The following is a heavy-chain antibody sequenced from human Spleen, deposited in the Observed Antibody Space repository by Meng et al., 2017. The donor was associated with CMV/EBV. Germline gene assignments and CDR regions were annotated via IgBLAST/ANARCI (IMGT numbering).Heavy chain of an antibody. D-gene: IGHD5-12*01. Sequence: SGFTFDEYTMHWVRQTPGKGLEWVSLISWDGTYTYFADSVKGRFTISRDNSKNSLFLQMNSLTTEDTALYYCAKDMGGKYWVDIDYWGQGTLVTVSS. V-gene: IGHV3-43*01. CDR2: ISWDGTYT. CDR1: GFTFDEYT. CDR3: AKDMGGKYWVDIDY. J-gene: IGHJ4*02.